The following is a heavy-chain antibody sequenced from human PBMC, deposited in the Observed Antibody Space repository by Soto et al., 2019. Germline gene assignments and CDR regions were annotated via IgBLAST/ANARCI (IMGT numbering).Heavy chain of an antibody. CDR3: ARESGGLLWFGELLSPGYFDY. Sequence: PSETLSLTCTVSGGSISSYYWSWIRQPPGKGLEWIGYIYYSGTTDYNPSLKSRVTISVGTSKNQFSLKLSSVTAADTAVYYCARESGGLLWFGELLSPGYFDYWGQGTLVTVSS. CDR2: IYYSGTT. J-gene: IGHJ4*02. CDR1: GGSISSYY. D-gene: IGHD3-10*01. V-gene: IGHV4-59*01.